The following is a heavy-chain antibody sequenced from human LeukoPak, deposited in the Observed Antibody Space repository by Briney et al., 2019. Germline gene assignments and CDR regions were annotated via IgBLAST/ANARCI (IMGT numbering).Heavy chain of an antibody. V-gene: IGHV4-61*01. CDR2: IYYSGST. Sequence: SETLSLTCTVSGGSVSSGSYHWSWIRQPPGKGLEWIGYIYYSGSTNYNPSLKSRVTISVDTSKNQFSLKLSSVTAADTAVYYCARVRDDSSGFGAFDIWGQGTMVTVSS. D-gene: IGHD3-22*01. CDR1: GGSVSSGSYH. CDR3: ARVRDDSSGFGAFDI. J-gene: IGHJ3*02.